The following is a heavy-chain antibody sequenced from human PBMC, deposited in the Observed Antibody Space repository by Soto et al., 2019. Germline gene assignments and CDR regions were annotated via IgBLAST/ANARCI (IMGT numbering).Heavy chain of an antibody. Sequence: GESLKISCKGSGYSFTSYWIGWVRQMPGKGLEWMGIIYPGDSDTRYSPSFQGQVTISADKSISTAYLQWSSLKASDTAMYYCSRRNSSWYGHHYYYYYMDVWGKGTTVTVSS. CDR3: SRRNSSWYGHHYYYYYMDV. CDR2: IYPGDSDT. J-gene: IGHJ6*03. D-gene: IGHD6-13*01. V-gene: IGHV5-51*01. CDR1: GYSFTSYW.